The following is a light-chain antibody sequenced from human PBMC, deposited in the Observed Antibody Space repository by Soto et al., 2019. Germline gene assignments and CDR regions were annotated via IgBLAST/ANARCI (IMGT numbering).Light chain of an antibody. CDR3: QTWATGIRV. Sequence: QAVVTQSPSASASLGASVKLTCTLSGGHSSFAIAWHQQQPEKGPRYLMKVNGDGSHTKGDGIPDRFSGSSSGAERYLIISALQSEDEADYYCQTWATGIRVFGGGTKVTVL. J-gene: IGLJ3*02. CDR2: VNGDGSH. V-gene: IGLV4-69*01. CDR1: GGHSSFA.